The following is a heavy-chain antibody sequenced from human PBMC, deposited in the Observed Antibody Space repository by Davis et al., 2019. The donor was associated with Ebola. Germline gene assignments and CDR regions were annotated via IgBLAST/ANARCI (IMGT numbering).Heavy chain of an antibody. CDR1: GFTFSSYS. J-gene: IGHJ4*02. Sequence: PGGSLRLSCAASGFTFSSYSMNWVRQAPGKGLEWVSSISSSSSYIYYADSVKGRFTISRDNAKNSLYLQMNSLRAEDTAVYYCAREMLADFWSGYYTGGFDYWGQGTLVTVSS. CDR3: AREMLADFWSGYYTGGFDY. D-gene: IGHD3-3*01. V-gene: IGHV3-21*01. CDR2: ISSSSSYI.